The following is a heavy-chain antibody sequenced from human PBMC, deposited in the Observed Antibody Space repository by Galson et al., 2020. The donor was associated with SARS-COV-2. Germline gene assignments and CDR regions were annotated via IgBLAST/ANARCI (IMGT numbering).Heavy chain of an antibody. D-gene: IGHD4-4*01. CDR3: ARDLYSHLNVNSP. V-gene: IGHV5-10-1*01. CDR2: IDPLDSST. J-gene: IGHJ5*02. CDR1: GYSFNSYY. Sequence: HGESLKISCKGFGYSFNSYYIVWVRQRPGKGLEWMGRIDPLDSSTDYSPSFQGRVTFSSDKSINTVYLQWSSLKTSDTAMYFCARDLYSHLNVNSPWGQGTLVTVSS.